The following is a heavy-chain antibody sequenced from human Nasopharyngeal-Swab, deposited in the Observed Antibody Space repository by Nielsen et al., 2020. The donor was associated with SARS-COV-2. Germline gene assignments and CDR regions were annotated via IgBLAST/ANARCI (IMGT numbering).Heavy chain of an antibody. Sequence: GKGLEWVSYISSSGSTIYYADSVKGRFTISRDNAKNSLYLQMNSLRAEDTAVYYCARDEGARVLWFGELSTYYYYGMDVWGQGTTVTVSS. CDR2: ISSSGSTI. D-gene: IGHD3-10*01. V-gene: IGHV3-48*03. J-gene: IGHJ6*02. CDR3: ARDEGARVLWFGELSTYYYYGMDV.